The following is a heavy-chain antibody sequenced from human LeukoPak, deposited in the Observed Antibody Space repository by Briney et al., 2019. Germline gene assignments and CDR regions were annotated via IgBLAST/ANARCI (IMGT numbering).Heavy chain of an antibody. CDR2: ISGSGGST. CDR1: GFTFSSYV. CDR3: AKWGGAQINFDY. J-gene: IGHJ4*02. D-gene: IGHD1-26*01. V-gene: IGHV3-23*01. Sequence: GGSLRVSCAASGFTFSSYVMSWVRQAPGKGLEWVSAISGSGGSTYYADSVKGRCTISRDNSKNTLYLQMNSLRAEDTAVYYCAKWGGAQINFDYWGQGTLVNVSS.